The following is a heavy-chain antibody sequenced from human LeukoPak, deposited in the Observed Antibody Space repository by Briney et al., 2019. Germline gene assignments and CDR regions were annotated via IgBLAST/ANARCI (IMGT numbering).Heavy chain of an antibody. D-gene: IGHD5-24*01. J-gene: IGHJ4*02. CDR1: GFSVTSSH. CDR2: IYSGGNT. V-gene: IGHV3-66*01. Sequence: GGSLRLSCAASGFSVTSSHMSWVRQAPGKGLEWVSIIYSGGNTDYAGSMQGRFAISRDNSKNTLYLQMNSLRPEDTAVYYCARESAPHHGLDYWGQGTLVTVSS. CDR3: ARESAPHHGLDY.